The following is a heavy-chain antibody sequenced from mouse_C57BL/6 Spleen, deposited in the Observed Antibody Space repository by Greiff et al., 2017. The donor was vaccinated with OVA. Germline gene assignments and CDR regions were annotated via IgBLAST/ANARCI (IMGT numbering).Heavy chain of an antibody. CDR3: ARRYYGSRWYFDV. J-gene: IGHJ1*03. D-gene: IGHD1-1*01. Sequence: EVKLMESGGDLVKPGGSLKLSCAASGFTFSSYGLSWVRPTPDKRLEWVATLSSGGSYTYSPDSVKGRFPISRGNAKNTLYLQMSSLKTEDTAMYYCARRYYGSRWYFDVWGTGTTVTVSS. CDR1: GFTFSSYG. CDR2: LSSGGSYT. V-gene: IGHV5-6*02.